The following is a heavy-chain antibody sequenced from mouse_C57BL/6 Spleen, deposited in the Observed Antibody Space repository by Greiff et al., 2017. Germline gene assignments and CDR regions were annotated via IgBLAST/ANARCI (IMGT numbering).Heavy chain of an antibody. CDR2: ISSGGDYI. CDR3: TRTGRGRYYFDY. Sequence: EVKVEESGEGLVKPGGSLKLSCAASGFTFSSYAMSWVRQTPEKRLAWVAYISSGGDYIYYADTVKGRFTISRDNARNTLYLQMSSLKSEDTAMYYCTRTGRGRYYFDYWGQGTTLTVSS. J-gene: IGHJ2*01. V-gene: IGHV5-9-1*02. CDR1: GFTFSSYA.